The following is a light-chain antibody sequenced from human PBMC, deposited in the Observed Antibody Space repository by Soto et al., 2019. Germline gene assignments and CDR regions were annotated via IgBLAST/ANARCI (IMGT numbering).Light chain of an antibody. CDR2: EGS. CDR3: CSYAGSSTSYV. V-gene: IGLV2-23*01. J-gene: IGLJ1*01. CDR1: SSDVGSYNL. Sequence: LTQPASVSGSPGQSITISCTGTSSDVGSYNLVSWYQQHPGKAPKLMIYEGSKRPSGVSNRFSGSKSGNTASLTISGLQAEDEADYYCCSYAGSSTSYVFGTGTKVTVL.